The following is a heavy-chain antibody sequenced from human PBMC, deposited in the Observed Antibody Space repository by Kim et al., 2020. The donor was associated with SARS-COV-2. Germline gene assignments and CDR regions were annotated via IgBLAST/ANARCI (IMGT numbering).Heavy chain of an antibody. CDR1: GYTFTGYY. J-gene: IGHJ6*02. CDR2: INPNSGGT. D-gene: IGHD3-10*01. Sequence: ASVKVSCKASGYTFTGYYMHWVRQAPGQGLEWMGRINPNSGGTNYAQKFQGRVTMTRDTSISTAYMELSRLRSDDTAVYYCARGVLLWFGGPDYGMDVWGQGTTVTVSS. CDR3: ARGVLLWFGGPDYGMDV. V-gene: IGHV1-2*06.